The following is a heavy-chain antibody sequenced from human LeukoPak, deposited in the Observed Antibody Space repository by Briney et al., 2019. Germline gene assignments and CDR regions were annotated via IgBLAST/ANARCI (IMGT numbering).Heavy chain of an antibody. CDR1: GGSISSSSYY. D-gene: IGHD2-21*01. Sequence: SETLSLTCTVSGGSISSSSYYWGWIRQPPGKGLEWIGSIYYSGSTYYNPSLKSRVTISVDTSKNQFSLKLSSVTAADTAVYYCAREREFRAFDIWGQGTMVIVSS. CDR3: AREREFRAFDI. V-gene: IGHV4-39*07. CDR2: IYYSGST. J-gene: IGHJ3*02.